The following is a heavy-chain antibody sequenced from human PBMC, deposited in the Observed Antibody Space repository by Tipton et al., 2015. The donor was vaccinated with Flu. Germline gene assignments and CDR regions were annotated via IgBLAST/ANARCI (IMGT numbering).Heavy chain of an antibody. J-gene: IGHJ5*02. Sequence: TLSLTCTVSGGSISSSSYYWSWIRQPAGKGLQWIGRIYTSGSTHYNPSLKSRVTMSVDTSKNQFSLKLSSVTAADTAVYFCARDYGDFNWFDPWGQGTLVTVSS. CDR2: IYTSGST. V-gene: IGHV4-61*02. CDR3: ARDYGDFNWFDP. D-gene: IGHD4-17*01. CDR1: GGSISSSSYY.